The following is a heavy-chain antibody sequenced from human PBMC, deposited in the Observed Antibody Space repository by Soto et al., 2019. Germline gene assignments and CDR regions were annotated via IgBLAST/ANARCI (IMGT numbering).Heavy chain of an antibody. CDR3: ARIIVATAFDY. D-gene: IGHD5-12*01. CDR1: GGSISSGGYY. Sequence: PSEPLSLTCTVSGGSISSGGYYWSWIRQHPGKGLEWIGYIYYSGSTYYNPSLKSRVTISVDTSKNQFSLKLSSVTAADTAVYYCARIIVATAFDYWGQGTLVTVSS. CDR2: IYYSGST. V-gene: IGHV4-31*03. J-gene: IGHJ4*02.